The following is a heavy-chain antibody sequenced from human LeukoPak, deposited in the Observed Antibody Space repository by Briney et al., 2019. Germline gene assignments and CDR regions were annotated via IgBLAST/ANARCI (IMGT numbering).Heavy chain of an antibody. V-gene: IGHV4-59*08. J-gene: IGHJ3*02. CDR1: GGSISRYY. CDR3: ARGPHAFDI. Sequence: SETLSLTCTVSGGSISRYYWSWIRQPPGKGLEWIGHIYYSGSTNYNPSLKSRVTISVDTSKNQFSLRLSSVTAADTAVYYCARGPHAFDIWGQGTMVTVFS. CDR2: IYYSGST.